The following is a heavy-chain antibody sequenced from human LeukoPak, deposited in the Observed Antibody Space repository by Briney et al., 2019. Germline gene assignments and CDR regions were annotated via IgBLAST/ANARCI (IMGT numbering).Heavy chain of an antibody. Sequence: SETLSLTCTVSGGSIRSSSHYWGWIRQPPGKGLDWIGSVDYSGSTYYNPSLKSRVTISVDSSNNHFYLNLSSVTAADTAVYYCASSRDWFPYDYWGRGTLVTVSS. CDR3: ASSRDWFPYDY. CDR1: GGSIRSSSHY. CDR2: VDYSGST. J-gene: IGHJ4*02. D-gene: IGHD3-9*01. V-gene: IGHV4-39*02.